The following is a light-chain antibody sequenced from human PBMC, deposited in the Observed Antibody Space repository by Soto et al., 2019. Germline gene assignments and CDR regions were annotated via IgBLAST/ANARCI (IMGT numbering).Light chain of an antibody. V-gene: IGKV3-15*01. Sequence: EIVMTQSPATLSVSPGERATLSCRASQSVSNNLAWYQHKPGQTPRLLIYGASTRATGIPVRFSGSGSGTEFTLTISSLQSEDFAVYYCQQYNTWPPVTFGQGTKLEIK. CDR3: QQYNTWPPVT. CDR1: QSVSNN. J-gene: IGKJ2*01. CDR2: GAS.